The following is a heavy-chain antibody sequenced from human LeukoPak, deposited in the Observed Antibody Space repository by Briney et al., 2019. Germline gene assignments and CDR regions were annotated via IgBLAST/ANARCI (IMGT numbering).Heavy chain of an antibody. V-gene: IGHV3-30*02. D-gene: IGHD3-10*01. CDR2: IRNDGSTK. Sequence: PGGSLRLSCAASGFTLSSHDMYWVRQAPGKGLEWVAFIRNDGSTKYHSDSVKGRFTVSRDNPKNTLFLQMNSLRAEDTAVYYCANPPSMVRGVNDAFDIWGQGTMVTVSS. CDR3: ANPPSMVRGVNDAFDI. J-gene: IGHJ3*02. CDR1: GFTLSSHD.